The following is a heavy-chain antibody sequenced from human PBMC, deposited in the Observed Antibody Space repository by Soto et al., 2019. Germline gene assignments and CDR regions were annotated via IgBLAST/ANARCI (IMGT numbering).Heavy chain of an antibody. Sequence: SETLSLTCTVSGGSISSYYWSWIRQPPGKGLEWIGYIYYSGSTNYNPSLKSRVTISVDTSKNQFSLKLSSVTAADTAVYYCARARHSRANSEKLYAYYGMDVWGQGTTVTVSS. CDR2: IYYSGST. J-gene: IGHJ6*02. CDR1: GGSISSYY. V-gene: IGHV4-59*01. CDR3: ARARHSRANSEKLYAYYGMDV. D-gene: IGHD2-2*02.